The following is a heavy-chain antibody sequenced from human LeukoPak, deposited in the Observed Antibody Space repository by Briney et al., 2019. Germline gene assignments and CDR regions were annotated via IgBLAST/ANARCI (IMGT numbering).Heavy chain of an antibody. CDR3: ARHGRYCSSTSCYCDY. Sequence: PGGSLRLSCAASGFTFSSYSMNWVRQAPGKGLEWVSSISSSSSYIYYADSVKGRFTISRDNAKNSLYLQMNSLRAEDTAVYYCARHGRYCSSTSCYCDYWGQGTLVTVSS. CDR2: ISSSSSYI. V-gene: IGHV3-21*01. D-gene: IGHD2-2*01. CDR1: GFTFSSYS. J-gene: IGHJ4*02.